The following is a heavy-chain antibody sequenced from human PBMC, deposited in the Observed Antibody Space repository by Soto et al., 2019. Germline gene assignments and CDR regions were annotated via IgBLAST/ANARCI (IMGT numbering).Heavy chain of an antibody. J-gene: IGHJ6*02. D-gene: IGHD2-15*01. Sequence: EVQLLESGGRLVQPGGSLRLSCAASGFTFASFTMTWVRQAPGRGPEWLSAITGGGGTTYYADSVKGRFTISRDNSKNSLYLRMNSLRAEDTAVYYCAKDVVYCSTDSCFPRVVDVWGQGTTVTVSS. V-gene: IGHV3-23*01. CDR3: AKDVVYCSTDSCFPRVVDV. CDR2: ITGGGGTT. CDR1: GFTFASFT.